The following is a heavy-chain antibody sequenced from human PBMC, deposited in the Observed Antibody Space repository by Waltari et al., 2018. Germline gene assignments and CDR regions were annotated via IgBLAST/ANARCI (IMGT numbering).Heavy chain of an antibody. CDR2: AGKKHNRYTT. V-gene: IGHV3-72*01. CDR1: GFRFSDYS. J-gene: IGHJ5*02. CDR3: ARDVLAAAGTA. D-gene: IGHD6-13*01. Sequence: EVQLVESGGGLVQPGGSLRLSCAASGFRFSDYSMEWVHQAPGKGLEWVGRAGKKHNRYTTQYAASVKGRFTISRDASKNLLYLQMNSLKTEDTAVYYCARDVLAAAGTAWGQGSLVTVSS.